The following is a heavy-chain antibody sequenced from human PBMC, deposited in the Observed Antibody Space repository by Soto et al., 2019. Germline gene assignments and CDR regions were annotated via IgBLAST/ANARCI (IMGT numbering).Heavy chain of an antibody. J-gene: IGHJ3*02. CDR1: GFTFSSYW. V-gene: IGHV3-74*01. CDR3: ARGDPYTDTLRNDAFDI. Sequence: GGSLRLSCAASGFTFSSYWMHWVRQVPGKELVWVSRISGDGIRITYADSVKGRFTTSRDNSKNTLYLQMSSLRTEDTAVYYCARGDPYTDTLRNDAFDIWAQRTMDTGSS. D-gene: IGHD1-1*01. CDR2: ISGDGIRI.